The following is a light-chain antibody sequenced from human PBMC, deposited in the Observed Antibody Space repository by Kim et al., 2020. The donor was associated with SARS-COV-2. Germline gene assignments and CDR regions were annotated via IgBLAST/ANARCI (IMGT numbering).Light chain of an antibody. CDR2: KNN. CDR3: AGWDDNLNGRVV. Sequence: QSVLTQPPSASGTPGQRVTISCSGSNSDIGTNTVNWYQQFPGTAPKLLIYKNNQRPSGVSDRFSGPKSGTSASLAISGLQSEDEADYYCAGWDDNLNGRVVFGGGTQLTVL. CDR1: NSDIGTNT. V-gene: IGLV1-44*01. J-gene: IGLJ3*02.